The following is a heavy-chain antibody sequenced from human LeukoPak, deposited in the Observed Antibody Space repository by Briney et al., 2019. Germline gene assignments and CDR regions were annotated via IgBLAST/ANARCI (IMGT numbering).Heavy chain of an antibody. D-gene: IGHD3-3*01. Sequence: SETLSLTCTVSGGSISSSSYYWGWIRQPPGKGLEWIGSIYYSGSTYYNPSLKSRVTISVDTSKNQFSLKLSSVTAADTAVYYCARRSVLRFLEWLPWLDPWGQGTLVTVSS. V-gene: IGHV4-39*01. J-gene: IGHJ5*02. CDR2: IYYSGST. CDR3: ARRSVLRFLEWLPWLDP. CDR1: GGSISSSSYY.